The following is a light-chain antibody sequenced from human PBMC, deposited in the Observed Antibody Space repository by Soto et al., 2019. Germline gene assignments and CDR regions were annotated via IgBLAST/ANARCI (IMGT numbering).Light chain of an antibody. V-gene: IGKV3-20*01. J-gene: IGKJ1*01. CDR3: QQYGSSPRT. CDR1: QRVSSSY. CDR2: DAS. Sequence: EIVVTQSPGALSLSPGERATLSCGASQRVSSSYFAWYQQKPGQAPRLLIYDASTTATGIPDMFSGSGSGTDFTLTISRLEPEDYAVYYWQQYGSSPRTFGQGTKVEIK.